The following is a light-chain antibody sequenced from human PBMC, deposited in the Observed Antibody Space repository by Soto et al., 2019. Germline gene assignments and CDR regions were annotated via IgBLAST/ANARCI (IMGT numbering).Light chain of an antibody. CDR3: QTWGTGFWV. Sequence: QAVVTQSPSASASLGASVKLTCTLSSGHSSYAIAWHQQQPGKGPRYLMKLNSDGSHSKGDGIPDRFSGSSSGAERYLTISSLQSEDEADYYCQTWGTGFWVFGGGTKLTVL. J-gene: IGLJ3*02. CDR2: LNSDGSH. V-gene: IGLV4-69*01. CDR1: SGHSSYA.